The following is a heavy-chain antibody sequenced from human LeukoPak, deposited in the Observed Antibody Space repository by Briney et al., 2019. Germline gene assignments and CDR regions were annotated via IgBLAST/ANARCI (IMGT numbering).Heavy chain of an antibody. V-gene: IGHV3-30*18. Sequence: PGGSLRLSCAASGFTFSSYGMHWVRQAPGKGLEWVGVISYDGSNKYYADSVKGRFTISRDNSKNTLYLQMNSLRAEDTAVYYCAKDGPAGENYYGMDVWGQGTTVTVSS. CDR1: GFTFSSYG. CDR3: AKDGPAGENYYGMDV. J-gene: IGHJ6*02. CDR2: ISYDGSNK. D-gene: IGHD3-10*01.